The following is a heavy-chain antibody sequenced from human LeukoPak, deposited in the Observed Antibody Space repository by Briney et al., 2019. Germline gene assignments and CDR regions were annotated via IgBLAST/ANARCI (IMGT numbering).Heavy chain of an antibody. CDR2: INPSGGST. CDR3: ARSARQWPFDY. V-gene: IGHV1-46*01. Sequence: ASVKVSCKASGYTFTSYYMHRVRQAPGQGLEWMGIINPSGGSTSYAQKFQGRVTMTRDTSTSTVYMELSSLRSEDTAVYYCARSARQWPFDYWGQGTLVTVSS. J-gene: IGHJ4*02. D-gene: IGHD6-19*01. CDR1: GYTFTSYY.